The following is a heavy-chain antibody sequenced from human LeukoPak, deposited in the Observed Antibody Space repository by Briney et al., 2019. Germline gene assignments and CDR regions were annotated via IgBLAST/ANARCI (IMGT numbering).Heavy chain of an antibody. CDR3: ARDLEGYYYGMDV. V-gene: IGHV1-18*01. Sequence: ASVKVSCKASGYTFTSYGISWVRQAPGQGLEWMGWISAYNGNTNYAQKLQGRVTVTTDTSTSTAYMELRSLRSDDTAVYYCARDLEGYYYGMDVWGQGTTVTVSS. D-gene: IGHD5-24*01. J-gene: IGHJ6*02. CDR2: ISAYNGNT. CDR1: GYTFTSYG.